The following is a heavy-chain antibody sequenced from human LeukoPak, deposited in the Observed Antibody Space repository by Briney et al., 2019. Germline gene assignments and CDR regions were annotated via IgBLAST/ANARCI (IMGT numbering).Heavy chain of an antibody. CDR3: ERVGMTTVTSFDY. Sequence: GGSRLLSCAASGFTFSSYSMSWVRPAPGKGLEGVASISSSSSYIYYADSVKGRFTISRDNAKNSLYLQMNSLRAEDTAVYYCERVGMTTVTSFDYWGQGTLVTVSS. D-gene: IGHD4-17*01. CDR2: ISSSSSYI. V-gene: IGHV3-21*01. CDR1: GFTFSSYS. J-gene: IGHJ4*02.